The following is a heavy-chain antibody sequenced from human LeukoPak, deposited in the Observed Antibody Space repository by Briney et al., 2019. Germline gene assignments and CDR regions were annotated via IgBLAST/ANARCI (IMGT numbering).Heavy chain of an antibody. V-gene: IGHV1-8*01. D-gene: IGHD1-26*01. CDR3: ARPLHSGSYSEPGY. Sequence: GASVKVSCKASGYTFTSYDINWVRQATGQGLEGMGWMTPNSGNTGYAQKFQGRVTMTRNTSISTAYMELSSLRSEDTAVYYCARPLHSGSYSEPGYWGPGTLVTVSS. CDR1: GYTFTSYD. J-gene: IGHJ4*02. CDR2: MTPNSGNT.